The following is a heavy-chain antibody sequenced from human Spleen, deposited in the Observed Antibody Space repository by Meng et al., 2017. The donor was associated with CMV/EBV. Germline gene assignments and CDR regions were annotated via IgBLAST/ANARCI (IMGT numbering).Heavy chain of an antibody. CDR1: GFTFSSYA. CDR2: ISSSSGTI. V-gene: IGHV3-48*04. D-gene: IGHD2-2*02. CDR3: AYQLIDQFYYYGVDV. J-gene: IGHJ6*02. Sequence: GESLKISCAASGFTFSSYAMHWVRQAPGKGLEWLSYISSSSGTIYYAGSVKGRFTISRDNAKNSLYLQMNSLRAEDTAVYYCAYQLIDQFYYYGVDVWGQGTAVTVSS.